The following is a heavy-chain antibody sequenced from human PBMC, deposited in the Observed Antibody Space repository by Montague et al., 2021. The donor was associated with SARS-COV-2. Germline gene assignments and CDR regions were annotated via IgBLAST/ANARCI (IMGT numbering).Heavy chain of an antibody. D-gene: IGHD1-14*01. J-gene: IGHJ4*02. Sequence: TLSLTCTVSGDSITSDVSYWSWIRQPAGKGLEWIGRIYTTGSTNYNPSLKSRLTISLDTSKNQFSLKLSSVTAADTAIYYCATDDEPDRPADFDYWGRGILVTVSS. CDR3: ATDDEPDRPADFDY. CDR1: GDSITSDVSY. CDR2: IYTTGST. V-gene: IGHV4-61*02.